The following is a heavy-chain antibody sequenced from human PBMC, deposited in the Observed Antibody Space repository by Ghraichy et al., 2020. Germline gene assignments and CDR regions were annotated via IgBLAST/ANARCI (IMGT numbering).Heavy chain of an antibody. D-gene: IGHD3-10*01. J-gene: IGHJ4*02. CDR3: ARGEYYGSD. Sequence: SETLSLTCTVSGGSISSYYWSWIRQPPGKGLEWIGNIYYSGGTNYNPSLKSRVTISLDTSKKHFSLRLSSVTAADTAVYYCARGEYYGSDWGQGTLVTVSS. CDR2: IYYSGGT. V-gene: IGHV4-59*01. CDR1: GGSISSYY.